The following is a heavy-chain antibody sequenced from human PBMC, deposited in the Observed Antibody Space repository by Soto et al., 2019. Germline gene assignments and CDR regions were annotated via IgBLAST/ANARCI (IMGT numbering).Heavy chain of an antibody. CDR1: GGTFSSYA. V-gene: IGHV1-69*13. D-gene: IGHD1-26*01. CDR3: ARYSGSYRAPYYYYGMDV. Sequence: RASVKVSCKASGGTFSSYAISWVRQAPGQGLEWMGGIIPIFGTANYAQKFQGRVTITADESTSTAYMELSSLRSEDTAVYYCARYSGSYRAPYYYYGMDVWGQGTTVTVSS. CDR2: IIPIFGTA. J-gene: IGHJ6*02.